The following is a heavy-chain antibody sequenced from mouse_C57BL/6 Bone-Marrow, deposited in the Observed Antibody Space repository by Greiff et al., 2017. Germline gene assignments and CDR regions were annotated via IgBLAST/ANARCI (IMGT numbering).Heavy chain of an antibody. Sequence: QVQLQQSGAELMKPGASVKLSCKATGYTFTGYWIEWVKQRPGHGLEWIGEILPGSGSTNSNEKFKGKATFTADTSSNTAYMQLSSLTTEDSAIYYCARGVLRPLDYWGQGTSVTVSS. J-gene: IGHJ4*01. D-gene: IGHD1-2*01. CDR2: ILPGSGST. V-gene: IGHV1-9*01. CDR1: GYTFTGYW. CDR3: ARGVLRPLDY.